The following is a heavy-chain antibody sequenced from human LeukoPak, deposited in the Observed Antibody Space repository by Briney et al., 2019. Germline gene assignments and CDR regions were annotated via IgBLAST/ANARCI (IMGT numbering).Heavy chain of an antibody. V-gene: IGHV3-48*04. D-gene: IGHD2-15*01. CDR1: GFTFSNYD. CDR3: ARDLGLFCSGGSCHPYS. J-gene: IGHJ4*02. Sequence: GGSLRLSRAASGFTFSNYDMNWVRQAPGKGLEWVSYISSSTSTIYYVDSVKGRFTISRDNVKNSLYLQMNNLRAEDTAVYYCARDLGLFCSGGSCHPYSWGQGTLVTVSS. CDR2: ISSSTSTI.